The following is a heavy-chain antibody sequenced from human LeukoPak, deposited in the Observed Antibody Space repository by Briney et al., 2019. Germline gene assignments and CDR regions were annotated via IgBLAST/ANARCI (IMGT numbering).Heavy chain of an antibody. V-gene: IGHV4-30-4*01. CDR2: IYYSGST. J-gene: IGHJ4*02. D-gene: IGHD3-22*01. CDR3: ARGFYDSSGYYGYDY. Sequence: PSETLSLTCTVSGGSISSGDYYWSWIRQPPGKGLEWIGYIYYSGSTYYNPFLKSRATISVDTSKNQFSLKLSSVTAADTAVYYCARGFYDSSGYYGYDYWGQGTLVTVSS. CDR1: GGSISSGDYY.